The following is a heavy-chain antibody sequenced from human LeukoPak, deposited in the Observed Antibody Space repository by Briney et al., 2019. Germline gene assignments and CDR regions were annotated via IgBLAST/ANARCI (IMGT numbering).Heavy chain of an antibody. CDR3: AKDPRTVPAAIPECFQH. Sequence: GGSLRLSCAASGFTFSIYDLSWVRQAPGKGLEWVSAISGSGGSTYYADSVKGRFTISRDNSKNTLYLQMNSLRAEDTAVYYCAKDPRTVPAAIPECFQHWGQGTLVTVSS. D-gene: IGHD2-2*01. V-gene: IGHV3-23*01. J-gene: IGHJ1*01. CDR1: GFTFSIYD. CDR2: ISGSGGST.